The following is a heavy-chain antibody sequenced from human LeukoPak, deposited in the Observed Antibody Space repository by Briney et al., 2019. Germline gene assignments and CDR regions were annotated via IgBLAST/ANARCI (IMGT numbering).Heavy chain of an antibody. CDR2: ISYDGSNK. J-gene: IGHJ4*02. CDR3: ARDYGGSSPFDY. Sequence: GGSLRLSCAASGFTFSSYGMHWVRQAPGKGLEWVAVISYDGSNKYYADSVKGRFTISRDNAKNSLYLQMNSLRAEDTAVYYCARDYGGSSPFDYWGQGTLVTVSS. D-gene: IGHD4-23*01. V-gene: IGHV3-30*03. CDR1: GFTFSSYG.